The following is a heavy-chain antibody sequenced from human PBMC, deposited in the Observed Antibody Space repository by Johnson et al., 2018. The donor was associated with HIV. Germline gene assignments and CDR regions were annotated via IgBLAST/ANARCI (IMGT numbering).Heavy chain of an antibody. Sequence: QVHLVESGGGVVRPGGSLRLSCAASGFTFDDFGMSWVRQSPGKGLEWVAVISYDAANKYYADSVKGRFTISRDNSKNTLFLQMNSLRPVDTAVYYCAKVGLVVAGPLPHAFDIWGQGTLVTVSS. CDR1: GFTFDDFG. CDR2: ISYDAANK. V-gene: IGHV3-30*18. J-gene: IGHJ3*02. D-gene: IGHD6-19*01. CDR3: AKVGLVVAGPLPHAFDI.